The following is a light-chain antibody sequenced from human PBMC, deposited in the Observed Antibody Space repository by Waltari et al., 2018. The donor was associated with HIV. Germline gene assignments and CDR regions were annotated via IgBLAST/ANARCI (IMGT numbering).Light chain of an antibody. CDR3: LQTKSFPLA. V-gene: IGKV1-12*01. J-gene: IGKJ3*01. CDR1: QGLADY. Sequence: DIQVTQSPSSVSASVGDRLTITCRASQGLADYLAWYQQKPGNTPKLLISATSGLQSGIPSRFGGSGSGTDFTLTIDNLQPDDFGTYYCLQTKSFPLAFGPGTTVDVK. CDR2: ATS.